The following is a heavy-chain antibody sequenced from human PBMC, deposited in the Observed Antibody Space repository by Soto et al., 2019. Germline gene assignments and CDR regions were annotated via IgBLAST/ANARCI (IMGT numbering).Heavy chain of an antibody. J-gene: IGHJ6*02. V-gene: IGHV3-13*01. D-gene: IGHD3-3*01. CDR1: GFTFSSYD. CDR3: AKDYVLEWLRYYYGMDV. CDR2: IGTAGDT. Sequence: GGSLRLSCAASGFTFSSYDMHWVRQATGKGLEWVSAIGTAGDTYYPGSVKGRFTISRENAKNSLYLQMNSLRAGDTAVYYCAKDYVLEWLRYYYGMDVWGQGTTVTVSS.